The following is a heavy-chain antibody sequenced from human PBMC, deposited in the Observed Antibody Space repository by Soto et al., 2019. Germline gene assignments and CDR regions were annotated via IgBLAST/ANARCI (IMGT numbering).Heavy chain of an antibody. CDR3: ARGTRNLDD. CDR1: GGSISSGGYS. Sequence: SETLSLTCAVSGGSISSGGYSWSWIRQPPGKGLEWIGYIYHSGSTYYNPSLKSRVTISVDTSKNQFSLKLSSVTAADTAVYYCARGTRNLDDWGQGTLVTVAS. CDR2: IYHSGST. V-gene: IGHV4-30-2*05. J-gene: IGHJ4*02.